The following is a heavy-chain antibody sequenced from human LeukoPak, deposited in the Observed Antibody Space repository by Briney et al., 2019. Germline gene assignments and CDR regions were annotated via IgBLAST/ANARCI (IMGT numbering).Heavy chain of an antibody. CDR3: ISWISRDGLKA. CDR2: GYGGTR. CDR1: GFIFADYS. J-gene: IGHJ3*01. Sequence: GGSLRLSCTASGFIFADYSMSWVRQAPGKGLEWVGFGYGGTREHAAAVKGRFIISRDDSKSIAYLQMNSLKTEDTAVYYCISWISRDGLKAWGQGTMVTVSS. V-gene: IGHV3-49*04. D-gene: IGHD2-2*03.